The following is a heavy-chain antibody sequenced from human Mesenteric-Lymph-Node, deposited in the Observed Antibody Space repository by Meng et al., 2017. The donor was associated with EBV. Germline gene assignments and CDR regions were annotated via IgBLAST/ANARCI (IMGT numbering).Heavy chain of an antibody. CDR1: SGSISNRNW. Sequence: ESGPGLGKPWGSLSPTWAVSSGSISNRNWWSWVRQPPGKGLQWIGEIFHSGGTNYNPSLKSRVTISVDKSKNQFSLKVNSLTAADTAVYYCARITFGGAIGDWGQGTLVTVSS. D-gene: IGHD3-16*02. V-gene: IGHV4-4*02. CDR3: ARITFGGAIGD. CDR2: IFHSGGT. J-gene: IGHJ4*02.